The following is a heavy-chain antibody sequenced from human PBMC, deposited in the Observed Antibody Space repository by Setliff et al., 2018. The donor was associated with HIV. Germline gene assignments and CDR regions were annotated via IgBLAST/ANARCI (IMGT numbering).Heavy chain of an antibody. CDR1: GYSFPNDW. CDR2: IFPRDSET. CDR3: TRHPLRPGIAGYFYFVDV. D-gene: IGHD3-9*01. Sequence: PGESLKISCKDSGYSFPNDWIGWVRQKPGKGLEWVAIIFPRDSETRYSPSFEGQVTISVDRSLSTVYLQWSRLRASDSAIYYCTRHPLRPGIAGYFYFVDVWGTGTTVTVSS. V-gene: IGHV5-51*01. J-gene: IGHJ6*03.